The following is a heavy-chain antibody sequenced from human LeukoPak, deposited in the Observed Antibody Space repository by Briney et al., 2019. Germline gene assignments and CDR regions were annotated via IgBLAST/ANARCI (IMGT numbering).Heavy chain of an antibody. V-gene: IGHV4-34*01. J-gene: IGHJ5*02. D-gene: IGHD6-13*01. CDR1: GGSFSGYY. Sequence: SETLSLTCAVSGGSFSGYYWSWIRQPPGKGLEWIGEINHSGSTNCNPSLKSRVTISVDTSKNQFSLKLSSVTAADTAVYYCARASWYSSSCFVGWFDPWGQGTLVTVSS. CDR3: ARASWYSSSCFVGWFDP. CDR2: INHSGST.